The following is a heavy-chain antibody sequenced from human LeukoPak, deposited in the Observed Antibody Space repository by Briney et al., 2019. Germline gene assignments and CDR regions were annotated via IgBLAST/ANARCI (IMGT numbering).Heavy chain of an antibody. CDR2: TYYRSKWYN. Sequence: SQTLSFTCAISGDSVSSNSAAWNWIRQSPSRGLEWLGRTYYRSKWYNDYAVSVKSRITINPDTSKNQFSLQLNSVTPEDTAVYYCARVLGIAAAGTNWFDPWGQGTLVTVSS. CDR3: ARVLGIAAAGTNWFDP. V-gene: IGHV6-1*01. CDR1: GDSVSSNSAA. D-gene: IGHD6-13*01. J-gene: IGHJ5*02.